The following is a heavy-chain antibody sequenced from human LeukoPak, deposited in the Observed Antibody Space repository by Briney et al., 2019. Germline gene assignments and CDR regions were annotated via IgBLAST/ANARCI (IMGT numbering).Heavy chain of an antibody. CDR2: IYYSGST. Sequence: SETLSLTCSLSGGFISISTHYWGWIRQPPGKRLEWIGNIYYSGSTYYNPSLKSRVTISLDTSKNQFSLKLSSVTAADTAVYYCARVLATTFTNYYYYYMDVWGKGTTVTVSS. CDR3: ARVLATTFTNYYYYYMDV. D-gene: IGHD5-24*01. CDR1: GGFISISTHY. V-gene: IGHV4-39*07. J-gene: IGHJ6*03.